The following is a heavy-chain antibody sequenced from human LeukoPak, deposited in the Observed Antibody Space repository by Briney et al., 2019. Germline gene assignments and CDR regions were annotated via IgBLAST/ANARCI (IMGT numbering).Heavy chain of an antibody. V-gene: IGHV4-34*01. CDR1: GGSFSGYY. CDR2: INHSGST. J-gene: IGHJ3*02. CDR3: ARYDSSGYYPDDAFDI. D-gene: IGHD3-22*01. Sequence: SETLSLTCAVYGGSFSGYYWSWIRQPPGKGLEWIGEINHSGSTNYNPSLKSRVTISVDKSKNQFSLKLSSVTAADTAVYYCARYDSSGYYPDDAFDIWGQGTMVTVSS.